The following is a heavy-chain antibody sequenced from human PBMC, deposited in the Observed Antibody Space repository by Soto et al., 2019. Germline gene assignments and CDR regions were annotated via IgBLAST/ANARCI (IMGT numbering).Heavy chain of an antibody. CDR3: ERGIAARLESLDP. Sequence: LSLTCTVAVGSISSCGYYWSWIPHHPGKGLEWIGYIYYSGSTYYNPSLKSRVTISVDTSKNQFSLKLSSVTAADTAVYYCERGIAARLESLDPWGQGTLVTVSS. D-gene: IGHD6-6*01. V-gene: IGHV4-31*03. CDR1: VGSISSCGYY. CDR2: IYYSGST. J-gene: IGHJ5*02.